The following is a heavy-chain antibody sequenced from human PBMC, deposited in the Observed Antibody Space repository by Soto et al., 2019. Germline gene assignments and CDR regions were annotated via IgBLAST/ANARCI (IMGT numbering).Heavy chain of an antibody. CDR2: IFWDDDK. D-gene: IGHD6-19*01. Sequence: QITLKESGPTLVKPTQTLTLTCTFSGFSLSSTRVAVGWIRQPPGKALEWLALIFWDDDKRYSPFLKTRPTTTNDTSKNQVLLTMTNMDPVDTATYFCAHSVVAGLGYYFDYWGQGTLVTVSS. CDR1: GFSLSSTRVA. J-gene: IGHJ4*02. V-gene: IGHV2-5*02. CDR3: AHSVVAGLGYYFDY.